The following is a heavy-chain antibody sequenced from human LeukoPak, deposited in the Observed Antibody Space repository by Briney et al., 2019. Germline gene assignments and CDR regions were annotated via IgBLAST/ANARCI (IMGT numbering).Heavy chain of an antibody. V-gene: IGHV1-18*01. J-gene: IGHJ4*02. Sequence: ASVKVSCKASGYTFTSYGISWVRQAPGQGLEWMGWISAYNGNTNYAQKFQGRVTMTEDTSTDTAYMELSSLRSEDTAVYYCATYCSGGSCYSVFDYWGQGTLVTVSS. CDR2: ISAYNGNT. CDR1: GYTFTSYG. CDR3: ATYCSGGSCYSVFDY. D-gene: IGHD2-15*01.